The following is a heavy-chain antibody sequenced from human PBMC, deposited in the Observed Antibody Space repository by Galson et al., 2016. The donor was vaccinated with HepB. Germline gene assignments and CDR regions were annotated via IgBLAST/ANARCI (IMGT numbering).Heavy chain of an antibody. V-gene: IGHV3-48*04. CDR1: GFTFSTYG. CDR3: ARNDGDY. Sequence: SLRLSCAASGFTFSTYGMHWVRQAPGKGLEWISYIGSSGGVIYYADSVKGRFTVSRDNAKNSLYLQMNSLRVEDTAVYYCARNDGDYWGQGTLVTVSS. D-gene: IGHD1-1*01. CDR2: IGSSGGVI. J-gene: IGHJ4*02.